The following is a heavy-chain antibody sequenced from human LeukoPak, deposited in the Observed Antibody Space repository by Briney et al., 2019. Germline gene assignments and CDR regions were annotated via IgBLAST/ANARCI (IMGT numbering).Heavy chain of an antibody. Sequence: GGSLRLSCAASGFTFRNFAMSWVRQAPGKGLEWVSGISRSGDGTYYADSVRGRFTISRDNSRNTLYLQMSSLRAEDTAVYHCAKEGLDRTGGRCYYGYYYMDVWGKGTTVTVSS. D-gene: IGHD2-15*01. V-gene: IGHV3-23*01. CDR3: AKEGLDRTGGRCYYGYYYMDV. CDR1: GFTFRNFA. CDR2: ISRSGDGT. J-gene: IGHJ6*03.